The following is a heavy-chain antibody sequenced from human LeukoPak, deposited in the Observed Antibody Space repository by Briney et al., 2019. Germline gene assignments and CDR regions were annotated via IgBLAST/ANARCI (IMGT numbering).Heavy chain of an antibody. D-gene: IGHD3-10*01. Sequence: ASVKVPCKASGYTFTSYGISWVRQAPGQGLEWMGWISAYNGNTNYAQKLQGRVTMTTDTSTSTAYMELRSLRSDDTAVYYCARDSVRHYGSGSYYSPQAFDIWGQGTMVTVSS. CDR1: GYTFTSYG. CDR2: ISAYNGNT. CDR3: ARDSVRHYGSGSYYSPQAFDI. J-gene: IGHJ3*02. V-gene: IGHV1-18*01.